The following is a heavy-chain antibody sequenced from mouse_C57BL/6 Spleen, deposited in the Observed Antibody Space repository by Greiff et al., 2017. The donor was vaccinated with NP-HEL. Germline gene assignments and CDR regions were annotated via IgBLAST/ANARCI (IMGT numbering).Heavy chain of an antibody. J-gene: IGHJ4*01. CDR2: IRSKSNNYAT. Sequence: EVQVVESGGGLVQPKGSLKLSCAASGFSFNTYAMNWVRQAPGKGLEWVARIRSKSNNYATYYAVSVKARFTISRDDSENMLYLQMNNLSTADTAMYYCVRHRAQIYAMDYWGQGTSVTVSS. D-gene: IGHD3-2*02. CDR1: GFSFNTYA. V-gene: IGHV10-1*01. CDR3: VRHRAQIYAMDY.